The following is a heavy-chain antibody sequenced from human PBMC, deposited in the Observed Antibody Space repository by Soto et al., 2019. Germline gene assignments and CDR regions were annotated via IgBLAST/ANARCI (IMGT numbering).Heavy chain of an antibody. Sequence: QVQLVQSGAEVKKPGSSVKVSCKASGGTFSSYAISWVRQAPGQGLEWMGGIIPIFGTANYAQKFQGRVTITAXXXTXAAYMELSSLRSEDTAVYYCARDRRSIVGATYSFDYWGQGTLVTVSS. V-gene: IGHV1-69*12. CDR1: GGTFSSYA. J-gene: IGHJ4*02. CDR3: ARDRRSIVGATYSFDY. D-gene: IGHD1-26*01. CDR2: IIPIFGTA.